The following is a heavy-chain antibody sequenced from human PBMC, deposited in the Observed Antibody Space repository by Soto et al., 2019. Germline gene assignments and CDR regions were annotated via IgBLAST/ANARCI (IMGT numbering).Heavy chain of an antibody. J-gene: IGHJ6*03. CDR3: ARGIGQQQLVRSYYYYYMDV. CDR2: INHSGST. V-gene: IGHV4-34*01. Sequence: SETLSLTCAVYGGSFSGYYWSWIRQPPGKGLEWIGEINHSGSTNYNPSLKSRVTISVDTSKNQFSLKLSSVTAADTAVYYCARGIGQQQLVRSYYYYYMDVWGKGTTVTVSS. CDR1: GGSFSGYY. D-gene: IGHD6-13*01.